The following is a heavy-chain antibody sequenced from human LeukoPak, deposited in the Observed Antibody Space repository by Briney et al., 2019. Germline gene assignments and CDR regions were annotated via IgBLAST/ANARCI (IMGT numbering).Heavy chain of an antibody. CDR2: IIPIFGTA. CDR1: GGTFSSYA. J-gene: IGHJ4*02. V-gene: IGHV1-69*06. D-gene: IGHD3-9*01. Sequence: SVKVSCKASGGTFSSYAISWVRQAPGQGLEWMGGIIPIFGTANYAQKFQGRVTITADKSTSTAYMELSSLRSEDTAVYYCARLPTHYDILTGYYKTGIQLDYWGQGTLVTVSS. CDR3: ARLPTHYDILTGYYKTGIQLDY.